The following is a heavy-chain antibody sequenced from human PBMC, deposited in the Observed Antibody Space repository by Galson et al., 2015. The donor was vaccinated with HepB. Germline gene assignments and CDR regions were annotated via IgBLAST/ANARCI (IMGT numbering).Heavy chain of an antibody. Sequence: SLRLSCAASGFTFSSYEMNWVRQAPGKGLEWVSYISRSGSTIYYADSVKGRFTISRDNAKNSLYLQMNSLRAEDTAVYYCASYVDTATIDYWGQGTLVTVSS. CDR2: ISRSGSTI. J-gene: IGHJ4*02. D-gene: IGHD5-18*01. CDR1: GFTFSSYE. V-gene: IGHV3-48*03. CDR3: ASYVDTATIDY.